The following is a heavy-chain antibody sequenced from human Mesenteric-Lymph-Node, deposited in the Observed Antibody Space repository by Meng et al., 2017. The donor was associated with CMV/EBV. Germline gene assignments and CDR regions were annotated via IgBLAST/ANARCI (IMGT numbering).Heavy chain of an antibody. J-gene: IGHJ6*02. D-gene: IGHD2-2*01. V-gene: IGHV1-8*01. CDR2: MNPNSGNT. Sequence: ASVKVSCKASGYTFTSYDINWVRQATGQGLEWMGWMNPNSGNTGYAQKFQGRVTMTRNTSISTAYMELRSLRSDDTAVYYCARDRPYYCSSTSCPTSYYYYGMDVWGQGTTVTVSS. CDR1: GYTFTSYD. CDR3: ARDRPYYCSSTSCPTSYYYYGMDV.